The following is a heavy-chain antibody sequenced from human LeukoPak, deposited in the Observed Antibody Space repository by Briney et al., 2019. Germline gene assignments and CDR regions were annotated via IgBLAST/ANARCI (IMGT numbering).Heavy chain of an antibody. CDR3: ARDRSNLEWLLLGYYYYGMDV. CDR2: ISAYNGNT. Sequence: ASVKVSCKASGYTFTSYVISWVRQAPGQGLERMGWISAYNGNTNYAQKLQGKVTRTTDTSTSTAYMELRSLRSDDTAVYYCARDRSNLEWLLLGYYYYGMDVWGQGTTVTVSS. D-gene: IGHD3-3*01. V-gene: IGHV1-18*01. J-gene: IGHJ6*02. CDR1: GYTFTSYV.